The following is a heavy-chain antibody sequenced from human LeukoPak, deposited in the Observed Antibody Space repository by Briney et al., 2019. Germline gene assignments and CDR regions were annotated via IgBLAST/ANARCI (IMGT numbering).Heavy chain of an antibody. CDR1: GFTFSSYG. J-gene: IGHJ4*02. Sequence: GGSLRLSCVASGFTFSSYGMHWVRQAPGRGLEWAAAISHDVSEKYYADPVKGRFTISRDNSKNTLYLQMNSLRADDTAVYYYAKGVYGSRSTSFADNWGQGTLVTVSS. CDR2: ISHDVSEK. V-gene: IGHV3-30*18. D-gene: IGHD3-10*01. CDR3: AKGVYGSRSTSFADN.